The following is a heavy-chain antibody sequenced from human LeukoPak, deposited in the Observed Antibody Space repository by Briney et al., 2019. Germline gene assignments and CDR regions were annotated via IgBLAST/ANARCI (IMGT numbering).Heavy chain of an antibody. CDR1: GYTFTGYY. Sequence: ASVKVSCKASGYTFTGYYMHWVRQAPGQGLEWMGRINPNSGGTNYAQKFQGRVTMTRDTSISTAYMELSRLRSDDTAVYYCARRQGDLWSGYYTGYFDYWGQGTLVTVSS. V-gene: IGHV1-2*06. CDR3: ARRQGDLWSGYYTGYFDY. D-gene: IGHD3-3*01. J-gene: IGHJ4*02. CDR2: INPNSGGT.